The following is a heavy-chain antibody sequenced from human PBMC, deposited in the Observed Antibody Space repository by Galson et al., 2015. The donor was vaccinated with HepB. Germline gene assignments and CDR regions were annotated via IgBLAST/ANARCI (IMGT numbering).Heavy chain of an antibody. CDR1: GFTFADYA. J-gene: IGHJ3*02. V-gene: IGHV3-9*01. D-gene: IGHD4-23*01. CDR2: ISWNSGSI. Sequence: SLRLSCAASGFTFADYAMHWVRQAPGKGLEWVSGISWNSGSIGYADSVQGRFTISRDNAKNSLYLQMNSLRAEDTALYYCAKDTLHDYGGNSGAFDIWGQGTMVTVSS. CDR3: AKDTLHDYGGNSGAFDI.